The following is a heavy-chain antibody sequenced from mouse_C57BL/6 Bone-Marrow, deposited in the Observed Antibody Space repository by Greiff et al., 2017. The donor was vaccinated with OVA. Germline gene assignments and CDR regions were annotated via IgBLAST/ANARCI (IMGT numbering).Heavy chain of an antibody. CDR3: AREDSNYWFAY. Sequence: QVQLQQPGAELVRPGSSVKLSCKASGYTFTSYWMDWVKQRPGQGLEWIGNIYPSDSETHYNQKFKDKATLTVDKSSSTAYMQLSSLTSEDSAVYYCAREDSNYWFAYWGQGTLVTVSA. J-gene: IGHJ3*01. V-gene: IGHV1-61*01. CDR1: GYTFTSYW. CDR2: IYPSDSET. D-gene: IGHD2-5*01.